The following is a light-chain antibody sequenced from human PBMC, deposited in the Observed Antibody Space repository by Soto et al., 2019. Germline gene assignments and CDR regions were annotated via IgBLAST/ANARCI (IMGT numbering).Light chain of an antibody. CDR2: EVS. V-gene: IGLV2-23*02. J-gene: IGLJ2*01. Sequence: ALTQPASVSGSPGQSITISCTGTSSDVGSYNLVSWYQQHPGKAPKLMIYEVSKRPSGVSNRFSGSKSGNTASLTISGLQAEDEADYYCCSYAGSSTFGVVFGGGTKVTVL. CDR1: SSDVGSYNL. CDR3: CSYAGSSTFGVV.